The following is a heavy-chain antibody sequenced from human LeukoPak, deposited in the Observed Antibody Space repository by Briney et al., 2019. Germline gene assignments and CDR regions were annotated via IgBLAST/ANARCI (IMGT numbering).Heavy chain of an antibody. CDR3: AKGDSGLLGFGESALIDY. V-gene: IGHV3-30*18. CDR1: GLTFNIYG. J-gene: IGHJ4*02. Sequence: PGGSLRLSCAASGLTFNIYGMHWAPDAPGKGLGWGAVISYDGNNKHYADSVKGRHTISRDNSKNTPYLQMNSLRAEDTAVYCWAKGDSGLLGFGESALIDYWGQGTLVTVSS. CDR2: ISYDGNNK. D-gene: IGHD3-10*01.